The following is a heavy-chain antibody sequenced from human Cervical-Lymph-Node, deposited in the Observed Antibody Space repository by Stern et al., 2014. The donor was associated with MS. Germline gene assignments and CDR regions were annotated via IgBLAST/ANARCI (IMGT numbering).Heavy chain of an antibody. CDR3: ALSAFDF. CDR2: INRSDDDT. CDR1: GFTFTNYY. V-gene: IGHV1-46*01. Sequence: QVQLQQSGAEVKKPGASVKVSCKASGFTFTNYYVHWVRQAPGQGLEWMGIINRSDDDTGYAQRFQGRLTVTRDTSSSTVYMELTSLRYDDTAVYYCALSAFDFWGQGTLVTVSS. J-gene: IGHJ4*02. D-gene: IGHD5/OR15-5a*01.